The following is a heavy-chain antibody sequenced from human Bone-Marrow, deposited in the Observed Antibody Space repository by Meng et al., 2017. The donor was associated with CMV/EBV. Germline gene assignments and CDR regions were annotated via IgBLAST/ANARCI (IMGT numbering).Heavy chain of an antibody. CDR3: ARDYRGLPPKHIVGATPGY. CDR2: ISAYNGNT. D-gene: IGHD1-26*01. CDR1: GYTFTSYG. J-gene: IGHJ4*02. Sequence: ASVKVSCKASGYTFTSYGISWVRQAPGQGLEWMGWISAYNGNTNYAQKLQGRVTMTTDTSTSTAYMELRSLRSDDTAVYYCARDYRGLPPKHIVGATPGYWGQGTLVTVSS. V-gene: IGHV1-18*01.